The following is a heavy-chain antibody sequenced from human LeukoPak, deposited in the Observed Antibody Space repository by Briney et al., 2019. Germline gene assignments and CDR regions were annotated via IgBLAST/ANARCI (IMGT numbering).Heavy chain of an antibody. J-gene: IGHJ3*02. V-gene: IGHV1-69*05. D-gene: IGHD3-22*01. CDR3: ARTVGVVAQTGGAFDI. Sequence: SVKVSCKASGGTFSSYAISWLRQAPGQGLEWMGRIIPIFGTANYAQKFQGRVTITTDESTSTAYMELSSLRSEDTAVYYCARTVGVVAQTGGAFDIWGQGTMVTVSS. CDR1: GGTFSSYA. CDR2: IIPIFGTA.